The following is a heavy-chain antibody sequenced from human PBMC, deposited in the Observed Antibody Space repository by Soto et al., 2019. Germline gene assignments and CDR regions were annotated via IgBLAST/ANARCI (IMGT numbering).Heavy chain of an antibody. D-gene: IGHD3-22*01. CDR2: IYYSGST. V-gene: IGHV4-39*01. Sequence: SETLSLTCTVSGGSISSSSYYWGWIRQPPGKGLEWIGSIYYSGSTYYNPSLKSRVTISVDTSKNQFSLKLSSVTAADTAVYYCASLSYDSSRYYSGYFDYWGQGTLVTVS. CDR1: GGSISSSSYY. CDR3: ASLSYDSSRYYSGYFDY. J-gene: IGHJ4*02.